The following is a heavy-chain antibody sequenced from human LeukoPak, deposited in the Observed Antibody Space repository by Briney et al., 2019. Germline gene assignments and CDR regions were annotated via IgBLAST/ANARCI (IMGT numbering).Heavy chain of an antibody. CDR3: ARTPHTDHGDYASTDY. CDR1: GYTFTSHD. CDR2: MNPNSGNT. D-gene: IGHD4-17*01. V-gene: IGHV1-8*01. J-gene: IGHJ4*02. Sequence: ASVKVSCKASGYTFTSHDINWVRQATGQGLEWMGWMNPNSGNTGYAQKFQGRITMTRDSSISTAYMELSSLRSDDTAVYYCARTPHTDHGDYASTDYWGQGTLVTVSS.